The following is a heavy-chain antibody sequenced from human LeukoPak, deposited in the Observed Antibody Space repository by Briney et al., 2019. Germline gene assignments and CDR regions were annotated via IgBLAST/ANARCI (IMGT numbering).Heavy chain of an antibody. CDR3: ARDRDDYYYYGMDV. CDR1: GFTVSSSY. V-gene: IGHV3-53*01. Sequence: GGSLRLSCAASGFTVSSSYMSWVRQAPGKGLEWVSVIYSGGSTYYADSVKGRFTISRDNSKNTLYLQMNSLRAEDTAVYYCARDRDDYYYYGMDVWGQGTTVTVSS. J-gene: IGHJ6*02. D-gene: IGHD3-10*01. CDR2: IYSGGST.